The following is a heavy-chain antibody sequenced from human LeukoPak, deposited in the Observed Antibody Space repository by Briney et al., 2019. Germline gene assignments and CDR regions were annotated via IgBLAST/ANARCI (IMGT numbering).Heavy chain of an antibody. D-gene: IGHD1-26*01. V-gene: IGHV3-15*01. CDR3: PTEGYSGPIGPGYFDY. Sequence: GGSLRLSCAASGFTFSNAWMSWVRQAPGKGLEWVGRIKSKTDGGATDYAGPVKGRFTISRDDSKNTLYLQMNSLKTEDTAVYYCPTEGYSGPIGPGYFDYWGQGTLVTVSS. CDR1: GFTFSNAW. J-gene: IGHJ4*02. CDR2: IKSKTDGGAT.